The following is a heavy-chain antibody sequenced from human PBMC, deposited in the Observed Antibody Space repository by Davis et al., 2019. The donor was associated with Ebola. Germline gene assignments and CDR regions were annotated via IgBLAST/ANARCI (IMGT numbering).Heavy chain of an antibody. CDR3: ARRKVYYAMDV. CDR1: EFTFSDYA. V-gene: IGHV3-74*01. CDR2: ISGDGSST. J-gene: IGHJ6*02. Sequence: HTGGSLRLSCAASEFTFSDYAMSWVRQAPGKGPVWVSGISGDGSSTTYADSVKGRFTISRDNAKRTVYLEMNRLRAEDTAVYYCARRKVYYAMDVWGQGTTVTVSS.